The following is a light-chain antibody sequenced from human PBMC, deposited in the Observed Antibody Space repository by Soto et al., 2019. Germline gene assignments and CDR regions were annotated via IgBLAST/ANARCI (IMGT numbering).Light chain of an antibody. J-gene: IGKJ4*01. V-gene: IGKV2-28*01. CDR3: MQALQTLLT. CDR1: QSLLHSNGYNY. Sequence: DLVMTQSPLSLPVTPGEPASISCRSSQSLLHSNGYNYLDWYLQKPGQSPQLLIYLGSNRASGGPDRFSGSGSGTDFTQKISRVEAEDVGVYYCMQALQTLLTFGGGTKVEIK. CDR2: LGS.